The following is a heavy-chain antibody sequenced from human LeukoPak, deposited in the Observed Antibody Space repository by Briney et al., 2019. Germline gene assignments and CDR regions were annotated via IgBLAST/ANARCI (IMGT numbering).Heavy chain of an antibody. V-gene: IGHV3-23*01. CDR1: GFTFSSCA. J-gene: IGHJ6*03. Sequence: GGSLRLSCGASGFTFSSCAMHWVRQAPEKGLEWVSSISGFAGSIYYADSVKGRFTISRDNSKNTLYLLMTSLRAEDTAVYYCARLPGYGGNSDYYYYMDVWGKGTTVTISS. D-gene: IGHD4-23*01. CDR3: ARLPGYGGNSDYYYYMDV. CDR2: ISGFAGSI.